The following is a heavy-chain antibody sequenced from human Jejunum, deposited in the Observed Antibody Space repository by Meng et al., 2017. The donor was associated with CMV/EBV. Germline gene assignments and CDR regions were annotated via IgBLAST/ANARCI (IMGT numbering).Heavy chain of an antibody. D-gene: IGHD2-8*02. CDR3: ATDCAGGFCYGRAFDY. Sequence: QVQLVQVGAEVKKPGASVNVSCKSSGYSFSDYFLHWVRQAPGKGLEWMGWINPKSGYTNYAQKIQGRVTMTRDTSITTAYMELSRLTSDDTAVYYCATDCAGGFCYGRAFDYWGQGALVTVFS. J-gene: IGHJ4*02. V-gene: IGHV1-2*02. CDR2: INPKSGYT. CDR1: GYSFSDYF.